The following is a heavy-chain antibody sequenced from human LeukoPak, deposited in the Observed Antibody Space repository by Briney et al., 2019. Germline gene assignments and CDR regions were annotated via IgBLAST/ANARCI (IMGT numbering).Heavy chain of an antibody. Sequence: GGSLRLSCAASGFAFSSFAMGWVRQSPGKGLEWLSTINGGGNTTFYADSVQGRFTISRDNSKNTLYLHMDSLRPDDTAIYYCTKELHVAVAVADYYYFYMDVWGRGTAATVSS. V-gene: IGHV3-23*01. D-gene: IGHD6-19*01. J-gene: IGHJ6*03. CDR3: TKELHVAVAVADYYYFYMDV. CDR1: GFAFSSFA. CDR2: INGGGNTT.